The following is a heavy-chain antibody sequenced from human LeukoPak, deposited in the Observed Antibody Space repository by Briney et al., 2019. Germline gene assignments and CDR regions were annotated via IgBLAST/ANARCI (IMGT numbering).Heavy chain of an antibody. Sequence: SETLSLTCTVSGGSMSGFFWTWIRQPPGRELEWIGSIYYSGSSTKYNPSLKSRVTISVDTSKSQFSLNLNSATAADTAVYYCARTSRHFYGSGTNLTPWPAGMDVWGQGTTVNVSS. J-gene: IGHJ6*02. CDR3: ARTSRHFYGSGTNLTPWPAGMDV. V-gene: IGHV4-59*01. CDR2: IYYSGSST. D-gene: IGHD3-10*01. CDR1: GGSMSGFF.